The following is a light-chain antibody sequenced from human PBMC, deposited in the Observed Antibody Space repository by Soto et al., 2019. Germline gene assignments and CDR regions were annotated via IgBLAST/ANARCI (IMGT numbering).Light chain of an antibody. CDR3: QQYYDFPPT. Sequence: DIQLSQSPSSLSSSVGDRVTITCRASQDISNFLVWLQQRPGKAPKSLIYGASSLHSGVPSKFSGGGSGTDFTLTISSLQPEDFATYYCQQYYDFPPTFGQGTKVEI. V-gene: IGKV1-16*02. J-gene: IGKJ1*01. CDR1: QDISNF. CDR2: GAS.